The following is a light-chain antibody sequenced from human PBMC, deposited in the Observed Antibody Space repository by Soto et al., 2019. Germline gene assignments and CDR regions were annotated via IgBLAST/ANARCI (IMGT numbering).Light chain of an antibody. Sequence: EIVLTQSPATLSLSPGERATLSCRASQSVSSYLAWYQQKPGQAPRLLIYDASNRATGIPARFSGSGSGTDFTLTISSLEPEDFAVYYCKQRSSWPPSFGGGTKVEIK. CDR2: DAS. CDR3: KQRSSWPPS. CDR1: QSVSSY. J-gene: IGKJ4*01. V-gene: IGKV3-11*01.